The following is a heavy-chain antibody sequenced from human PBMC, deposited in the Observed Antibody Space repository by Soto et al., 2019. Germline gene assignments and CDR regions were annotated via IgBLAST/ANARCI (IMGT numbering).Heavy chain of an antibody. CDR1: GGTFSTYT. J-gene: IGHJ6*02. D-gene: IGHD4-17*01. CDR3: ARDQDDYGDTVDYYYYGMDV. V-gene: IGHV1-69*08. CDR2: IIPILGIV. Sequence: QVQLVQSGAEVKKPGSSVKVSCKASGGTFSTYTISWVRQAPGQGLEWMGRIIPILGIVNYAQKFQGRVTITADKFTSTAYMGLSSLRSEDTAVYYWARDQDDYGDTVDYYYYGMDVWGQGTTVIVSS.